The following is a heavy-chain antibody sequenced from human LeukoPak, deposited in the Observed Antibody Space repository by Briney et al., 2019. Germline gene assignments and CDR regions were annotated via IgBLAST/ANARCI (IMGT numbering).Heavy chain of an antibody. CDR1: GGTFSSYA. CDR2: IIPIFGTA. Sequence: SVKVSCKASGGTFSSYAISWVRQAPGQGLEWMGGIIPIFGTANYAQKFQGRVTITADESTSTAYMELSSLRSEDTAVYYCARDLIAVAGSPSPLFDYWGQGTLVTVSS. CDR3: ARDLIAVAGSPSPLFDY. D-gene: IGHD6-19*01. J-gene: IGHJ4*02. V-gene: IGHV1-69*13.